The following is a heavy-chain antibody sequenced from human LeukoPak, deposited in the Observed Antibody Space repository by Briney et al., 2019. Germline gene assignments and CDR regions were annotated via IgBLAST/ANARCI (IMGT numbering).Heavy chain of an antibody. Sequence: ASVKVSCKASGYTVTSYDINWVRQATGQGLEWMGWMNPNSGITGYAQKFQGRVTMTRNTSISTAYMELSSLRSEDTAVYYCARNLHSNYYYYGLDVWGQGTTVTVSS. J-gene: IGHJ6*02. CDR3: ARNLHSNYYYYGLDV. CDR1: GYTVTSYD. V-gene: IGHV1-8*01. CDR2: MNPNSGIT. D-gene: IGHD4-11*01.